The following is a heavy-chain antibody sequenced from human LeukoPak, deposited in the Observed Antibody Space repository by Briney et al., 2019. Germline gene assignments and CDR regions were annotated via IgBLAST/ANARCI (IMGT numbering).Heavy chain of an antibody. D-gene: IGHD2-2*01. CDR3: ARDIVVVPATLGY. CDR1: GFTFSSYS. Sequence: GGSLRLSCAASGFTFSSYSMNWVRQAPGKGLEWVSSISGSSSYIYYADSVKGRFTISRDNAKNSLYLQMNSLRAEDTAVYYCARDIVVVPATLGYWGQGTLVTVSS. J-gene: IGHJ4*02. V-gene: IGHV3-21*01. CDR2: ISGSSSYI.